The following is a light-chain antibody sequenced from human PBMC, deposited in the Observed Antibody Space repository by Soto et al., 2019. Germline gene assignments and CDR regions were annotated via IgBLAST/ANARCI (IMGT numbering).Light chain of an antibody. Sequence: DIQMTQSPSSLSASVGDRVTITCRASQTISIYLNWYQQIPGKAPKLLIYGASNLQNGVPSRFSGSGSGTDFTLTISSLQPEDFATYYCQKSSSIPYTFGQGTKLEIK. CDR2: GAS. J-gene: IGKJ2*01. CDR1: QTISIY. CDR3: QKSSSIPYT. V-gene: IGKV1-39*01.